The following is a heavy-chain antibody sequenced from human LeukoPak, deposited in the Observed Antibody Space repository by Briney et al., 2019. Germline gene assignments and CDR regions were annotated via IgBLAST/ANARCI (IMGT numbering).Heavy chain of an antibody. CDR1: GGSISSYY. D-gene: IGHD1-26*01. Sequence: PSETLSLTCTVSGGSISSYYWSWIRQPAGKGLEWIGRIYTSGSTNYNPSLKSRVTISVDTSKNQFSPKLSSVTAADTAVYYCARVHSGSYSDAFDIWGQGTMVTVSS. CDR2: IYTSGST. J-gene: IGHJ3*02. CDR3: ARVHSGSYSDAFDI. V-gene: IGHV4-4*07.